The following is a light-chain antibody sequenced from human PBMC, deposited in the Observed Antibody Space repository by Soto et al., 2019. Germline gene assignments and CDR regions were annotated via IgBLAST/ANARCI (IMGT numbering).Light chain of an antibody. J-gene: IGKJ1*01. V-gene: IGKV4-1*01. Sequence: DIVMNQSPDSLAVSLGERDTINCKSSQSVLYSSNNKNSLAWYQQKPGQPPKLLISWASTRESGVPDRFSGRGYGTDFSLTIRSLQAEDVAFSYCQQYYWTPWTFGQGTKVEIK. CDR2: WAS. CDR3: QQYYWTPWT. CDR1: QSVLYSSNNKNS.